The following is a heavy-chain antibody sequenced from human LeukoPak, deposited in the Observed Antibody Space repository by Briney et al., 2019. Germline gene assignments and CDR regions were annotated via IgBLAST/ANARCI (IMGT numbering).Heavy chain of an antibody. J-gene: IGHJ6*03. D-gene: IGHD3-3*01. CDR2: ISSSGSTI. CDR3: VRGSLASGVVVYYYYYLDV. V-gene: IGHV3-11*04. Sequence: GGSLRLSCAASGFTFSDYYMSWIRQAPGKGLEWVSYISSSGSTIYYADSVKGRFTISRDNAKNSLYLQMNSLRAEDTAVYYCVRGSLASGVVVYYYYYLDVWGKGTTVTVSS. CDR1: GFTFSDYY.